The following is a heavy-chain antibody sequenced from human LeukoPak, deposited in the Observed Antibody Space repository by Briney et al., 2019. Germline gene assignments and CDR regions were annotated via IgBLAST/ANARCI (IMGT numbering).Heavy chain of an antibody. J-gene: IGHJ5*02. Sequence: SETLSLTCTVSGRSIRSVYWNWIRQSAGKGLEWIGRIYATDLTNYNPSLKSRVTLSVDMSKNELSLTLKSVTAADTAVYYCARGFGSGTSPIDLWGQGALVTVSS. CDR1: GRSIRSVY. CDR3: ARGFGSGTSPIDL. D-gene: IGHD3-10*01. V-gene: IGHV4-4*07. CDR2: IYATDLT.